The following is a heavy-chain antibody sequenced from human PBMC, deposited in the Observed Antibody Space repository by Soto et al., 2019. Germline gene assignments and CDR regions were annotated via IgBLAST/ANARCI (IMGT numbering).Heavy chain of an antibody. CDR2: IFHTGSP. CDR1: GGSITSTKYF. V-gene: IGHV4-39*01. J-gene: IGHJ4*02. D-gene: IGHD2-15*01. Sequence: SETLSLTCSVSGGSITSTKYFWSWVRQTPGKGLEWIANIFHTGSPYNSPSLRSRATISVDTSKNQFSLKLSSVTAADTAMYYCASLQVPGSFDYWGQGILVTVSS. CDR3: ASLQVPGSFDY.